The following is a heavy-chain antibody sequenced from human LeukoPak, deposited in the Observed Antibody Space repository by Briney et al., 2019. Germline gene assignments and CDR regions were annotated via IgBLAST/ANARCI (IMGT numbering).Heavy chain of an antibody. CDR2: IRSSSTYI. V-gene: IGHV3-21*06. D-gene: IGHD6-19*01. Sequence: GGPLRLSCAASGFTFSSYSLNWVRQAPGKGLEWVSSIRSSSTYIYYADSVKGRFIISRDNANNSVYLQMNSLRAEDTAVYFCARDRFSSAWYHQGPPDYWGQGTLVTVSS. CDR3: ARDRFSSAWYHQGPPDY. CDR1: GFTFSSYS. J-gene: IGHJ4*02.